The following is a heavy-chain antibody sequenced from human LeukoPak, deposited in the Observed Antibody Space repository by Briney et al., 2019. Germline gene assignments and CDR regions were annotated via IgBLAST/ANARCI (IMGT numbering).Heavy chain of an antibody. D-gene: IGHD3-10*01. V-gene: IGHV3-49*04. J-gene: IGHJ4*02. CDR3: TVTAGYYGSGSYSV. CDR1: GFTFSGYW. CDR2: IRSKAYGGTT. Sequence: PGGSLRLSCAASGFTFSGYWMHWVRQAPGKGLEWVGFIRSKAYGGTTEYAASVKGRFTISRDDSKSIAYLQMNSLKTEDTAVYYCTVTAGYYGSGSYSVWGQGTLVTVSS.